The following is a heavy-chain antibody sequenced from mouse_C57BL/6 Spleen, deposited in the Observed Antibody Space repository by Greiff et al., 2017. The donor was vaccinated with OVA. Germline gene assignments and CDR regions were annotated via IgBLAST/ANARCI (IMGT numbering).Heavy chain of an antibody. D-gene: IGHD1-1*01. CDR3: ARKGENDGRQRYYAMDY. CDR1: GFSLTSYA. V-gene: IGHV2-9-1*01. J-gene: IGHJ4*01. CDR2: IWTGGGT. Sequence: VQLQQSGPGLVAPSQSLSITCTVSGFSLTSYAISWVRQPPGKGLEWLGVIWTGGGTNYNSALKSRLSISKDNSKCQVFLKMNSLQTDDTARYYCARKGENDGRQRYYAMDYWGQGTSVTVSS.